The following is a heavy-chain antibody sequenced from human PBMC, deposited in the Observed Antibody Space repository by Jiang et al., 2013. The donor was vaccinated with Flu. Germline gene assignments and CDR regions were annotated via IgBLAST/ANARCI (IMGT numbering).Heavy chain of an antibody. CDR3: ARDIYYGSGDNWFDP. D-gene: IGHD3-10*01. CDR2: IYYRGST. J-gene: IGHJ5*02. Sequence: GSGLVKPSETLSLTCTVSGVSISSHYWSWIRQPPGKGLEWIGYIYYRGSTNYNPSLKSRVTISVDTSKNQFSLRLSSVTAADTAVYYCARDIYYGSGDNWFDPWGQGTLVTVSS. CDR1: GVSISSHY. V-gene: IGHV4-59*11.